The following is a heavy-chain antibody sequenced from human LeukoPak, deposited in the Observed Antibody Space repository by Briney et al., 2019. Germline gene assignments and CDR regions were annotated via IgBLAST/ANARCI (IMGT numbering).Heavy chain of an antibody. V-gene: IGHV1-46*01. CDR3: ARTRGYYFDY. Sequence: ASVGVSCKASGYSFTNYYMHWVRQAPGQGLEWMTTINPSGGSTTYAQNFQDRVTVTRDMSTSTVYMELSSLTSEDTAVYYCARTRGYYFDYWGQGTLVTVSS. CDR1: GYSFTNYY. J-gene: IGHJ4*02. CDR2: INPSGGST.